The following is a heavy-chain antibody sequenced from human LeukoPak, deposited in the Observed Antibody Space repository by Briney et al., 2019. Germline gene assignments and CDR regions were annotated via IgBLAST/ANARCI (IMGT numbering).Heavy chain of an antibody. J-gene: IGHJ5*02. CDR1: GGSISSYY. V-gene: IGHV4-59*08. Sequence: SETLSLTCTVSGGSISSYYWSWIRQPPGKGLEWIGYIYYSGSTNYNPSLKSRVTISVDTSKNQFSLKLSSVTAADTAVYYCARSSPPLRYFDWLPQGWFDPWGQGTLVTVSS. CDR2: IYYSGST. CDR3: ARSSPPLRYFDWLPQGWFDP. D-gene: IGHD3-9*01.